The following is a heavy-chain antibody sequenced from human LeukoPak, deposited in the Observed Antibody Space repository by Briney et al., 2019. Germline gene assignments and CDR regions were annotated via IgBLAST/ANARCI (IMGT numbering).Heavy chain of an antibody. CDR2: IWYDGSNK. CDR1: GFTFSSYA. V-gene: IGHV3-33*06. D-gene: IGHD6-13*01. CDR3: AKDGYSSSWYVDY. Sequence: GGSLRLSCAASGFTFSSYAMTWVRQAPGKGLEWVGVIWYDGSNKYYADSVKGRFTISRDNSKNTLYLQMNSLRAEDTAVYYCAKDGYSSSWYVDYWGQGTLVTVSS. J-gene: IGHJ4*02.